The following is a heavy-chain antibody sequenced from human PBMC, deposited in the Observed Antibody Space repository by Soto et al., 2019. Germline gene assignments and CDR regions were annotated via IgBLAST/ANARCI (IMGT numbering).Heavy chain of an antibody. CDR3: ARGDADCSGGSCYFGREYFQH. CDR2: IYYSGST. Sequence: SETLSLTCTVSGGSISSGVYYWSWIRQHPGKGLEWIGYIYYSGSTYYNPSLKSRVTISVDTSKNQFSLKLSSVTAADTAVYYCARGDADCSGGSCYFGREYFQHWGQGTLVTVSS. CDR1: GGSISSGVYY. D-gene: IGHD2-15*01. V-gene: IGHV4-31*03. J-gene: IGHJ1*01.